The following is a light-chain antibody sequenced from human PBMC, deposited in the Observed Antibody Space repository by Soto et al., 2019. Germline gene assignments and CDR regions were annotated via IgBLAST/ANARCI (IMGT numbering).Light chain of an antibody. CDR3: QQYGDSPPNT. Sequence: EIVLTQSPGTLSLSTGESATLSCRARQSVNSRFLAWYQHKPGQAPSLLIYAASTRATGIPDRFSGSASGTDFTLTISRLEPEDFAVYYCQQYGDSPPNTFGQGTKLEIK. CDR2: AAS. J-gene: IGKJ2*01. CDR1: QSVNSRF. V-gene: IGKV3-20*01.